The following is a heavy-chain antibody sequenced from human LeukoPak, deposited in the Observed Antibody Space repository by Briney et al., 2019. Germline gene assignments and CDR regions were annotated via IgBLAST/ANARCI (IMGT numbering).Heavy chain of an antibody. V-gene: IGHV1-69*05. D-gene: IGHD3-22*01. J-gene: IGHJ4*02. CDR3: ARDYYDSSGYYPAYFDY. CDR2: IIPIFGTA. CDR1: GYTFSSYA. Sequence: GASVKVSCKASGYTFSSYAISWVRQAPGQGLEWMGGIIPIFGTANYAQKFQGRVTITTDDSTSTAYMELSSLRSEDTAVYYCARDYYDSSGYYPAYFDYWGQGTLVTVSS.